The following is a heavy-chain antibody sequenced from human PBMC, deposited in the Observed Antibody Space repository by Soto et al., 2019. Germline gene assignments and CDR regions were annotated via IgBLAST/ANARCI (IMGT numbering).Heavy chain of an antibody. CDR3: ARGVVSGTYHHPPNSTDP. V-gene: IGHV1-18*01. CDR1: GYTFTGYG. Sequence: ASVKVSWKASGYTFTGYGISWVRQAPGQGLEWMGWINTYNGNTNHAQKLQGRVTMTTDTSTSTAYMELRSLRSDDTAVYYCARGVVSGTYHHPPNSTDPCGQAPLVTVSS. J-gene: IGHJ5*02. CDR2: INTYNGNT. D-gene: IGHD3-16*02.